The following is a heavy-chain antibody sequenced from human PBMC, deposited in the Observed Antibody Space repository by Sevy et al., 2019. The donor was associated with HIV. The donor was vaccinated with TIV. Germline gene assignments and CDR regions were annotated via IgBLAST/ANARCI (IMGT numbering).Heavy chain of an antibody. CDR3: ARAHNYYYYGMDV. J-gene: IGHJ6*02. CDR2: IIPIFGTA. V-gene: IGHV1-69*13. Sequence: ASVKVSCKASGGTFSSYAISWVRQAPGQGLEWLGGIIPIFGTANYAQKFQGRVTITADESTGTAYMELSSLRSEDTAVYYCARAHNYYYYGMDVWGQGTTVTVSS. CDR1: GGTFSSYA.